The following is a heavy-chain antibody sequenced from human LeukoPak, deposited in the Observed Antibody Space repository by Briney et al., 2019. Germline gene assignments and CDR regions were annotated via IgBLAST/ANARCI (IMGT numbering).Heavy chain of an antibody. CDR2: MNPDSRNT. CDR1: GYTFTSYD. CDR3: ATVGREYYYYYMDV. V-gene: IGHV1-8*01. D-gene: IGHD3-10*01. Sequence: ASVKVSCKASGYTFTSYDVNWVRQATGQGLEWMGWMNPDSRNTGYAQKFQGRVTMTRNTSISTAYMELSSLRSEDTAVYYCATVGREYYYYYMDVWGKGTTVTVSS. J-gene: IGHJ6*03.